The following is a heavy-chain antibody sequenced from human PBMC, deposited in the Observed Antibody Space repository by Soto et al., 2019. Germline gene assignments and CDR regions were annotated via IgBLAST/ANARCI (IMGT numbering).Heavy chain of an antibody. D-gene: IGHD3-3*01. CDR3: AKDGGWVGYDFWSGYLGGPNYYYGTDV. Sequence: PGGSLRLSCAASGFTFSSYAMSWVRQAPGKGLEWVSAISGSGGSTYYADSVKGRFTISRDNSKNTLYLQMNSLRAEDTAVYYCAKDGGWVGYDFWSGYLGGPNYYYGTDVWGQGTTVTVSS. CDR2: ISGSGGST. V-gene: IGHV3-23*01. J-gene: IGHJ6*02. CDR1: GFTFSSYA.